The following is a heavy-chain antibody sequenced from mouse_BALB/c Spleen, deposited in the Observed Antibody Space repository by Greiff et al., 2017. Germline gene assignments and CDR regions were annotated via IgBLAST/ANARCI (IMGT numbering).Heavy chain of an antibody. J-gene: IGHJ2*01. Sequence: QVQLQQSGAELMKPGASVKISCKATGYSFSSYWIEWVKQRPGHGLEWIGEILPGSGSTNYNEKFKGKATLTADKSSSTAYMQLSSLTSEDSAVYFCARTNWASYYFDYWGQGTTLTVSS. D-gene: IGHD4-1*01. V-gene: IGHV1-9*01. CDR3: ARTNWASYYFDY. CDR1: GYSFSSYW. CDR2: ILPGSGST.